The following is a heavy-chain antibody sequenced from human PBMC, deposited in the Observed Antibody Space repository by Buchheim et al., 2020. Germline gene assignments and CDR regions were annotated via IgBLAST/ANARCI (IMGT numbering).Heavy chain of an antibody. D-gene: IGHD3-22*01. CDR1: GFTFSSYW. Sequence: EVQLVESGGGLVQPGGSLRLSCAASGFTFSSYWMSWVRQAPGKGLEWVANIKQDGSGKYYVDSVKGRFTISRDNAKHSLYLQMNSLRAEDTAVYYCAAFYYDRMAVFDYWGQGTL. J-gene: IGHJ4*02. CDR3: AAFYYDRMAVFDY. CDR2: IKQDGSGK. V-gene: IGHV3-7*03.